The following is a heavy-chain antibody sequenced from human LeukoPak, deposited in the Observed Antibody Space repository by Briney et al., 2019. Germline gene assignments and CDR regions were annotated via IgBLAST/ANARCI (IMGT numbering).Heavy chain of an antibody. V-gene: IGHV3-21*01. Sequence: GGSLRLSCAASGFTFSTYSMNWVRQAPGKGLEWVSSISSSSSHMFYADSVRGRFTISRDNAENSLYLQMNSLRADDTAVYYCARSGYSSGWYFEWFDPWGQGTLVTVSS. J-gene: IGHJ5*02. CDR3: ARSGYSSGWYFEWFDP. CDR1: GFTFSTYS. D-gene: IGHD6-19*01. CDR2: ISSSSSHM.